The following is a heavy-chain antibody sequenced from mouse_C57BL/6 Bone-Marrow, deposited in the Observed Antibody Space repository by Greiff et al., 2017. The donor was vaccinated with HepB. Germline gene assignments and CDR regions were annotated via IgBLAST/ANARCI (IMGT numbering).Heavy chain of an antibody. CDR1: GFTFSDYG. J-gene: IGHJ3*01. V-gene: IGHV5-15*01. CDR2: ISNLAYSI. CDR3: ARHDGYDGAWFAY. Sequence: EVKLQESGGGLVQPGGSLKLSCAASGFTFSDYGMAWVRQAPRKGPEWVAFISNLAYSIYYADTVTGRFTISRENAKNTLYLEMSSLRSEDTAMYYCARHDGYDGAWFAYWGQGTLVTVSA. D-gene: IGHD2-2*01.